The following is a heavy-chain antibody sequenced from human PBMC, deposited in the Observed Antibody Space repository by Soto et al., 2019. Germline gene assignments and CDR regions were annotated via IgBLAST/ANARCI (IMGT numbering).Heavy chain of an antibody. Sequence: GGSLRLSCAASGFTLSSYEMNWVRQAPGKGLEWVSYISSSGSTIYYAESVKGRFTISRDNAKNSLYLQMNSLRAEDTAVYYCARDPRKYYYDSSGYYYFDYWGQVTLVTVSS. CDR3: ARDPRKYYYDSSGYYYFDY. J-gene: IGHJ4*02. V-gene: IGHV3-48*03. D-gene: IGHD3-22*01. CDR1: GFTLSSYE. CDR2: ISSSGSTI.